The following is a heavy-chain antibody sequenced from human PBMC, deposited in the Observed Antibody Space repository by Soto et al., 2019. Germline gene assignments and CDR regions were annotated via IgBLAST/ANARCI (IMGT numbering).Heavy chain of an antibody. D-gene: IGHD3-16*01. CDR1: GGSITSYY. CDR3: ARGGAPFNWFDP. J-gene: IGHJ5*02. V-gene: IGHV4-59*01. CDR2: IFYSGIT. Sequence: TLSLTCTVSGGSITSYYWSWIRQPPGQGLEWVGYIFYSGITNYNPSLKSRVTISVDTSKNQFSLKLCSVTAADTAVYYCARGGAPFNWFDPWGQGTLVTVSS.